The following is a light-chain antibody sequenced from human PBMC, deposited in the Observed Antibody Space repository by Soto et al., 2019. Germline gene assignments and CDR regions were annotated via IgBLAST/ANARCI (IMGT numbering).Light chain of an antibody. J-gene: IGKJ4*01. V-gene: IGKV1-33*01. CDR3: QQYDNLPLT. CDR1: QDISNY. CDR2: DAS. Sequence: DLPMTQSPSSLSASVGDRVTITCQASQDISNYFNWYQQKPGKAPKLLIYDASNLETGVPSRFSGSGSGTDFTFTISSLQPEDIATYYCQQYDNLPLTFGGGTKVEIK.